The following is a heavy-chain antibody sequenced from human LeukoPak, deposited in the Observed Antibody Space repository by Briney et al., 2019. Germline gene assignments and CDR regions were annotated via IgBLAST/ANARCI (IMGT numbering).Heavy chain of an antibody. Sequence: GASVKVSCKASGYTFTGYYMHWVRQAPGQGLEWMGWINPNHGGTNYAKKFQGRVTMTRETSISTAYMEMSRLRSDDTAVYYCARESLGNYYDSSGYYYYFDYWGQGTLVTVSS. CDR2: INPNHGGT. CDR1: GYTFTGYY. J-gene: IGHJ4*02. V-gene: IGHV1-2*02. D-gene: IGHD3-22*01. CDR3: ARESLGNYYDSSGYYYYFDY.